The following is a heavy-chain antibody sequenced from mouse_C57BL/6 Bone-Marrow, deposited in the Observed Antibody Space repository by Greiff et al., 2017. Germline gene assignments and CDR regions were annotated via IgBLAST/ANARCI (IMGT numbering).Heavy chain of an antibody. CDR1: GYTFTDHT. V-gene: IGHV1-78*01. D-gene: IGHD2-3*01. Sequence: VQLVESDAELVKPGASVKISCKVSGYTFTDHTIHWMKQRPEQGLEWIGYIYPRDGSTKYNEKFKGKATLTADKSSSTAYMQLNSLTSEDSAVYFCAREGDGYYLWFAYWGQGTLVTVSA. J-gene: IGHJ3*01. CDR2: IYPRDGST. CDR3: AREGDGYYLWFAY.